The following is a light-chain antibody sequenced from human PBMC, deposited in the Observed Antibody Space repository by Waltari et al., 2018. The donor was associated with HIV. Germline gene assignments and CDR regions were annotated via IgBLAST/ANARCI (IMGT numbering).Light chain of an antibody. CDR3: CSYAGWSDSWV. J-gene: IGLJ1*01. CDR2: EVI. CDR1: SSDVGGYNY. Sequence: QSVLTQPPSASGSPGQSVTISCTGTSSDVGGYNYVSWYLQRPGKAPKLVVYEVIKRPSAVPDRFSASKSGNTASLTVSGLQAEDEGDYYCCSYAGWSDSWVFGTGTKVTVL. V-gene: IGLV2-8*01.